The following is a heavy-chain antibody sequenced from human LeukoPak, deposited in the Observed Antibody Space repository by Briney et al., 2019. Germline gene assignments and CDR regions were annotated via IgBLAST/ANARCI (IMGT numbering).Heavy chain of an antibody. CDR3: ARSAVAGTFDAFDI. Sequence: SVKVSCKASGGTFSSYAISWVRQAPGQGLEWMGRVIPILGIANYAQKFQGRVTITADKSTSTAYMELSSLRSEDTAVYYCARSAVAGTFDAFDIWGQGTMVTVSS. V-gene: IGHV1-69*04. D-gene: IGHD6-19*01. CDR2: VIPILGIA. CDR1: GGTFSSYA. J-gene: IGHJ3*02.